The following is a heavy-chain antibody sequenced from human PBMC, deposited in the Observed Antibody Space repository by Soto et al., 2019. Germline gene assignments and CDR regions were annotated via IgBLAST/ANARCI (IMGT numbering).Heavy chain of an antibody. V-gene: IGHV4-30-4*01. CDR1: GGSISSGDYY. D-gene: IGHD3-22*01. J-gene: IGHJ4*02. CDR2: IYYSGST. CDR3: ARNYYDSSGPSAGVDY. Sequence: SETLSLTCTVSGGSISSGDYYWSWIRQPPGKGLEWIGYIYYSGSTYYNPSLKSRVTISVDTPKNQFSLKLSSVTAADTAVYYCARNYYDSSGPSAGVDYWGQGTLVTVSS.